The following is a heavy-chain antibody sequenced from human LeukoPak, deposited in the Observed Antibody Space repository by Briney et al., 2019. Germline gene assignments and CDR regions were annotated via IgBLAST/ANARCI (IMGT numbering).Heavy chain of an antibody. CDR3: ARCPPSGSYACVH. Sequence: ASVKVFCKASGYTFTSYDINWVRQATGQGLEWVGWMNPNSGNTGYAQKFQGRVTVTRNTSISTAYMGLSSLRSEDTAVYYCARCPPSGSYACVHWGQGTLVTVSS. CDR1: GYTFTSYD. J-gene: IGHJ4*02. CDR2: MNPNSGNT. V-gene: IGHV1-8*01. D-gene: IGHD1-26*01.